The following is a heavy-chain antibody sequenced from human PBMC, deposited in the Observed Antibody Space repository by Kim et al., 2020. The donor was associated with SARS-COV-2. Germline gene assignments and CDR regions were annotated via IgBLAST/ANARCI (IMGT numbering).Heavy chain of an antibody. CDR3: ARDRGELLFQH. CDR2: T. V-gene: IGHV3-53*01. J-gene: IGHJ1*01. D-gene: IGHD1-26*01. Sequence: TYYADSVKGRFTISRDNSKNTLYLQMNSLRAEDTAVYYCARDRGELLFQHWGQGTLVTVSS.